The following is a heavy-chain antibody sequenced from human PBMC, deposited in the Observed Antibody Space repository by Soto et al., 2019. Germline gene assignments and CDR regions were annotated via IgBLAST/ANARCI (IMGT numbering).Heavy chain of an antibody. CDR3: AKDSLGYCSGGSCYPDY. J-gene: IGHJ4*02. CDR1: GFTFSSYG. Sequence: GGSLRLSCAASGFTFSSYGMHWVRQAPGKGLEWVAVISYDGSNKYYADSVKGRFTISRDNSKNTLYLQMNSLRAEDTAVYYCAKDSLGYCSGGSCYPDYWGQGTLVTVSS. CDR2: ISYDGSNK. D-gene: IGHD2-15*01. V-gene: IGHV3-30*18.